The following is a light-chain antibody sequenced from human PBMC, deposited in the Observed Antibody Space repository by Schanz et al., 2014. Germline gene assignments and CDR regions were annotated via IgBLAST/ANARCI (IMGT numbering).Light chain of an antibody. Sequence: SYELTQPPSVSVSPGQTAIITCSGDKLGDKYACWYQQKPGQSPVLVIYQDSKRPSGIPERFSGSKSGTSASLAISGLQSEDEADYYCAAWDDILNGRLFGGGTKLTVL. CDR3: AAWDDILNGRL. CDR1: KLGDKY. J-gene: IGLJ2*01. CDR2: QDS. V-gene: IGLV3-1*01.